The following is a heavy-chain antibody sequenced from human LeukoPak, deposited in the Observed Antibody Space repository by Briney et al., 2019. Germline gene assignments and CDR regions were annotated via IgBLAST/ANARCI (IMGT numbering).Heavy chain of an antibody. CDR1: GITLSSYW. CDR3: ARELNYYQYMDV. Sequence: PGGSLRLSCAASGITLSSYWMGWVRQAPGKGLEWVANIKEDGIGKYYVDSVKGRFTISRDNAKNSLYLQMNSLRVEDTAVYYCARELNYYQYMDVWGKGTTVTVSS. CDR2: IKEDGIGK. J-gene: IGHJ6*03. V-gene: IGHV3-7*01.